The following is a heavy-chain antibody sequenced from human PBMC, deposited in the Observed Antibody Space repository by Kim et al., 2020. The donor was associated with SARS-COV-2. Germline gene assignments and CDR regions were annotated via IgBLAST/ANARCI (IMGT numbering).Heavy chain of an antibody. CDR3: AKNGPIYGSGTWDY. V-gene: IGHV3-23*01. CDR1: GFTFSSYA. Sequence: GGSLRLSCAASGFTFSSYAMSWVRQAPGKGLEWVSAISGSGGSTYYADSVKGRFTISRDNSKNTLYLQMNSLRAEDKAVYYCAKNGPIYGSGTWDYWGQGTLVTVSS. J-gene: IGHJ4*02. D-gene: IGHD3-10*01. CDR2: ISGSGGST.